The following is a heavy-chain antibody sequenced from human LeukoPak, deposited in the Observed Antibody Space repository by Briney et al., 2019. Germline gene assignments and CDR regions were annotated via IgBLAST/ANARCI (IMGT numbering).Heavy chain of an antibody. J-gene: IGHJ4*02. V-gene: IGHV3-73*01. D-gene: IGHD3-22*01. Sequence: PGGSLKLSCAASGFTFSGSAMHWVRQASGKGLEWVGRIRSKANSYATAYAASVKGRFTISRDDSKNTAYLQVNSLKTEDTAVYYCYAWYYYDSSGYYFDYWGQGTLVTVSS. CDR3: YAWYYYDSSGYYFDY. CDR1: GFTFSGSA. CDR2: IRSKANSYAT.